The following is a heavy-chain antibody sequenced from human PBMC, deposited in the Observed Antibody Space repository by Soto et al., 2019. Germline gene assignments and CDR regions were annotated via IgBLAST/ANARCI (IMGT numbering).Heavy chain of an antibody. V-gene: IGHV1-69*01. Sequence: QGQLVQSGAEVKKPGSSVKLSCKASGGTFTNSAFNWVRQAPGQGLEWMGGIIPLFDTTNSAQNFQGRVTFTADDSTSTAYMELSGLRSEDTAAYYCARYSAGSFWNYAMEVWGQGTTVTVSS. J-gene: IGHJ6*02. D-gene: IGHD6-13*01. CDR3: ARYSAGSFWNYAMEV. CDR2: IIPLFDTT. CDR1: GGTFTNSA.